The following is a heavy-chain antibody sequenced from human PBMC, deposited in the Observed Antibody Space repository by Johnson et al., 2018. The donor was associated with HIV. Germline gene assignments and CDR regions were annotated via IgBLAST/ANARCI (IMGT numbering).Heavy chain of an antibody. CDR1: GLTFDDYA. CDR2: ISCDGAIT. Sequence: VESGGAVVQPGGSLRLSCAASGLTFDDYAIHWVRPFPWNGLEWVSLISCDGAITHYADSVKCRFTISRDNSRNSLYLQMKSLRAEDTALYYCARAEIYEGRVGDFAFDIWGQGTMVTVSS. D-gene: IGHD3-10*01. CDR3: ARAEIYEGRVGDFAFDI. V-gene: IGHV3-43D*03. J-gene: IGHJ3*02.